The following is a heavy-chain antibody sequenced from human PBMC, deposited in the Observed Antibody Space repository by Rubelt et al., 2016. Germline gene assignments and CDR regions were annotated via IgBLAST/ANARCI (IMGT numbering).Heavy chain of an antibody. CDR1: GFTFSSYG. CDR3: ARDGSEWSRDY. CDR2: TSYDGSNN. D-gene: IGHD1-26*01. Sequence: GSGGDVVQPGRSLRLSCAATGFTFSSYGMHWVRQAPGKGLEWVGYTSYDGSNNYYANSVKGRFTISRDNARNSLFLQINNLRADDTAVYYCARDGSEWSRDYWGPGTLVTVSS. J-gene: IGHJ4*02. V-gene: IGHV3-30*03.